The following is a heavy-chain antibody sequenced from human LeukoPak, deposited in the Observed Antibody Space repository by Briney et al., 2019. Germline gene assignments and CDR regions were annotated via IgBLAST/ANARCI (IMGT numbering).Heavy chain of an antibody. Sequence: ASVKVSCKASGYTFTSYGISWVRQAPGQGLEWMGWISAYNGNTNYAQKLQGRVTITTDTSTSTAYMELRSLRSDDTAVYYCARLAMVRGVIHFDYWGQGTLVTVSS. CDR1: GYTFTSYG. J-gene: IGHJ4*02. V-gene: IGHV1-18*01. CDR3: ARLAMVRGVIHFDY. CDR2: ISAYNGNT. D-gene: IGHD3-10*01.